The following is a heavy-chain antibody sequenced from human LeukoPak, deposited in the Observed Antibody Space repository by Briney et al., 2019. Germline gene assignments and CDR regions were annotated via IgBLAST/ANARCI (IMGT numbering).Heavy chain of an antibody. CDR2: IYYSGST. CDR1: GGSISSSSYY. D-gene: IGHD3-9*01. J-gene: IGHJ3*02. Sequence: SETLSLTCTVSGGSISSSSYYWGWIRQPPGKGLEWIGSIYYSGSTYYNPSLKSRVTISVDTSKNQFSLKLSSVTAADTAVYYCARGQYDILTGYYDPDAFDIWGQGTMVTVSS. CDR3: ARGQYDILTGYYDPDAFDI. V-gene: IGHV4-39*07.